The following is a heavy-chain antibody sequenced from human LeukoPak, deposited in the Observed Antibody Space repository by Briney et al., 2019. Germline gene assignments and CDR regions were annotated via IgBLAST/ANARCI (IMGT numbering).Heavy chain of an antibody. D-gene: IGHD3-9*01. Sequence: SETLSLTCTVSGGSISSYYWSWIRQPPGKGLEWIGYIYYSGSTNYNPSLKSRVTISVDTSKNQFSLKLSSVTAADTAVYYYARRFYDILTGPILDVWGQGTTVTVSS. V-gene: IGHV4-59*08. CDR3: ARRFYDILTGPILDV. CDR2: IYYSGST. J-gene: IGHJ6*02. CDR1: GGSISSYY.